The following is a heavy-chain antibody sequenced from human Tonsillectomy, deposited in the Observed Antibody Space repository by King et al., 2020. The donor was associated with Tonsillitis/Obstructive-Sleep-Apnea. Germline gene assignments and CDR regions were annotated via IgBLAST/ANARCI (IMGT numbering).Heavy chain of an antibody. J-gene: IGHJ4*02. V-gene: IGHV3-64*07. CDR2: ISSDWGTT. D-gene: IGHD3-10*01. CDR3: TTSTEYGAGMGRVDY. Sequence: VQLVESGGGLVQPGGSLRLSCAASGFLFSTYAMHWVRQAPGKGLHYVSGISSDWGTTFYADSVNGRFTIFRDNAKNTLYLQMGSLRVEDGGVDYCTTSTEYGAGMGRVDYWGRGTRVS. CDR1: GFLFSTYA.